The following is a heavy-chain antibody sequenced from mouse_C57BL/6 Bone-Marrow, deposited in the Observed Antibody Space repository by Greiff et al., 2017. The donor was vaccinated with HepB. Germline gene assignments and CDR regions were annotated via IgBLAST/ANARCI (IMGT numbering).Heavy chain of an antibody. J-gene: IGHJ2*01. V-gene: IGHV5-17*01. Sequence: EVKLVESGGGLVKPGGSLKLSCAASGFTFSDYGMHWVRQAPEKGLEWVAYISSGSSTIYYADTVKGRFTISRDNAKNTLFLQMTSLRSEDTAMYYCARAKKYYYGSGDYWGQGTTLTVSS. CDR2: ISSGSSTI. D-gene: IGHD1-1*01. CDR1: GFTFSDYG. CDR3: ARAKKYYYGSGDY.